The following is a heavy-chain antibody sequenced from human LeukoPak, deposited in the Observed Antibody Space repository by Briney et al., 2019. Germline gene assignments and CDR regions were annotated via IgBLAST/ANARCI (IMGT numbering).Heavy chain of an antibody. D-gene: IGHD3-22*01. J-gene: IGHJ3*02. CDR2: ISAYNGNT. CDR1: GYTFTSYG. V-gene: IGHV1-18*01. CDR3: ARVMRPEYYYDSSSYYSPPRRHAFDI. Sequence: GASVKVSCKASGYTFTSYGISWVRQAPGQGLEWMGWISAYNGNTNYAQKLQGRVTMTTDTSTSTAYMELRSLRSDDTAVYYCARVMRPEYYYDSSSYYSPPRRHAFDIWGQGTMVTVSS.